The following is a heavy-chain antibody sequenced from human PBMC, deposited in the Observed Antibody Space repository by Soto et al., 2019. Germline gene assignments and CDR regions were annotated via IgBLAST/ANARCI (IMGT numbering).Heavy chain of an antibody. CDR3: TRSFILSPLPKMTKFLGDAFDI. D-gene: IGHD2-21*01. CDR2: ISYDGSNK. V-gene: IGHV3-30*03. Sequence: GGSLRLSCAASGFTFSSYGMHWVRQAPGKGLEWVAVISYDGSNKYYADSVKGRFTISRDNSKNTLYLQMNSLRAEDTAVYYCTRSFILSPLPKMTKFLGDAFDIWGQGTMVT. J-gene: IGHJ3*02. CDR1: GFTFSSYG.